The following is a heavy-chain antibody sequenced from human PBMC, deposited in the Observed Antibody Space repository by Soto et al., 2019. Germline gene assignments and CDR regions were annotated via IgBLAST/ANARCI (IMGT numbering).Heavy chain of an antibody. V-gene: IGHV1-18*01. D-gene: IGHD2-15*01. CDR1: GYTFTSYG. J-gene: IGHJ5*02. CDR3: ARDAYCEGGSCYGGWFDP. CDR2: ISAYNGNT. Sequence: GASVKVSCKASGYTFTSYGISWVRQAPGQGLEWMGWISAYNGNTNYAQKLQGRVTMTTDTPTSTAYMELRSLRSDDTAVYYCARDAYCEGGSCYGGWFDPWGQGTLVTVSS.